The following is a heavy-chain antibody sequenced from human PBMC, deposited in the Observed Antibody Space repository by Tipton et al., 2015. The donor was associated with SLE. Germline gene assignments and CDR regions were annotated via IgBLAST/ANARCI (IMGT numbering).Heavy chain of an antibody. CDR2: ISSSSSTI. CDR3: ARGLGRGTMDY. Sequence: GSLRLSCAASGFTFSSYSMNWVRQAPGKGLEWVSYISSSSSTIYYADSVKGRFTISRDNAKNSLYLQMNSLRAEDTAVYYCARGLGRGTMDYWGQGTLVTVSS. V-gene: IGHV3-48*01. J-gene: IGHJ4*02. D-gene: IGHD3-10*01. CDR1: GFTFSSYS.